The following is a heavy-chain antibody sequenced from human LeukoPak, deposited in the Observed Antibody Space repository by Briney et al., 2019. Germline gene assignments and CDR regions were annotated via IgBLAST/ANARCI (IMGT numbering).Heavy chain of an antibody. CDR3: AREVGSTSTGGYGMDV. CDR2: IKPNSGGT. D-gene: IGHD2-2*01. Sequence: VASVKVSCKASGYTFTEYYMHSVRQAPGQGLEWMGWIKPNSGGTDSAQKFQGRVTMTRDTSISTAYMKLSRLRSDDTAVYDCAREVGSTSTGGYGMDVWVQGTTVTVSS. V-gene: IGHV1-2*02. CDR1: GYTFTEYY. J-gene: IGHJ6*02.